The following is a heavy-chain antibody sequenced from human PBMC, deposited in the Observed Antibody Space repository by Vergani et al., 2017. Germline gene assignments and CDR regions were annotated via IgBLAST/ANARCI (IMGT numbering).Heavy chain of an antibody. Sequence: QVQLVQSGAEVKKPGSSVKVSCKASGGTFSSYAISWVRQAPGQGREWMGGIIPIFGTANYAQKFQGRVTITADESTSTADMELSSLRSEDTAVYYCARGIGITGANYYYYYMDVWGKGTTVTVSS. CDR3: ARGIGITGANYYYYYMDV. CDR1: GGTFSSYA. J-gene: IGHJ6*03. CDR2: IIPIFGTA. D-gene: IGHD1-7*01. V-gene: IGHV1-69*01.